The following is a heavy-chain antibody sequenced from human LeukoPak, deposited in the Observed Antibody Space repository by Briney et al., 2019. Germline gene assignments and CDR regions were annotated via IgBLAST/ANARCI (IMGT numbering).Heavy chain of an antibody. V-gene: IGHV3-23*01. CDR2: TTGSGDST. D-gene: IGHD6-19*01. CDR1: GFTFNSHA. J-gene: IGHJ4*02. Sequence: GGSLRLSCAASGFTFNSHAMSWVRQAPGKGLEWVSATTGSGDSTYYADSVKGRFTISRDNSKNTLYLQMNSLRAEDTALYYCAKASYSSGFFDYWGQGTLVTVSS. CDR3: AKASYSSGFFDY.